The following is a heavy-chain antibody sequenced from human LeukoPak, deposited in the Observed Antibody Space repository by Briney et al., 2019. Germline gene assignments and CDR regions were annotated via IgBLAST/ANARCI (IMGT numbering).Heavy chain of an antibody. J-gene: IGHJ4*02. D-gene: IGHD3-10*01. CDR3: ARRGLDY. V-gene: IGHV1-18*01. CDR2: INNYNNNT. CDR1: GYTFTSYG. Sequence: ASVKVSCKASGYTFTSYGISWVRQAPGQGLEWMGWINNYNNNTNYVQKFQGRVTMTTDTSTNTAYMELRSLRSDDTAVYYCARRGLDYWGQGTLVTVSS.